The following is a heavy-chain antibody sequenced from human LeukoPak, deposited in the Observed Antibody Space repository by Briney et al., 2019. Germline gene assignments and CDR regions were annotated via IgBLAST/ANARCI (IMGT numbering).Heavy chain of an antibody. Sequence: SETLSLTCTVSGGSISSYYWSWIRQPAGKGLEWIGRIYTSGSTNYNPSLKSRVTMSVDTSKNQFSLKLSSVTAADTAVYYCARVIGTGYYYYYYMDVWGKGTTVTVSS. CDR2: IYTSGST. D-gene: IGHD3/OR15-3a*01. CDR3: ARVIGTGYYYYYYMDV. V-gene: IGHV4-4*07. J-gene: IGHJ6*03. CDR1: GGSISSYY.